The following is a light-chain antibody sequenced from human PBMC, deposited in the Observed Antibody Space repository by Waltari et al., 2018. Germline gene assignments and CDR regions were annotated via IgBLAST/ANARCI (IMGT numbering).Light chain of an antibody. CDR1: SSDVGAYDY. J-gene: IGLJ1*01. Sequence: QSALTQPASVSGSPGQSITISCIGSSSDVGAYDYVSWYQQYPGKAPRLMIYDVTRRPSVVSYRFSGSKSGNTASLTISGLQAEDEADYYCCSHTSTSTLVFGTGTKVTVL. V-gene: IGLV2-14*03. CDR2: DVT. CDR3: CSHTSTSTLV.